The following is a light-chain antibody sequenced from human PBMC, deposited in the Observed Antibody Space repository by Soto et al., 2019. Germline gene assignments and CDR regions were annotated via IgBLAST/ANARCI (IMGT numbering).Light chain of an antibody. CDR3: QQYNYRPPYT. CDR1: QSVSTQ. V-gene: IGKV3-15*01. Sequence: EIVMTQSPATLSVSPGERATLSCRASQSVSTQLAWYQQKPGQAPRLLIYDATSRATGIPARFSGSGYATEFTLTISSLQSEDFAVYYCQQYNYRPPYTFGQGTK. CDR2: DAT. J-gene: IGKJ2*01.